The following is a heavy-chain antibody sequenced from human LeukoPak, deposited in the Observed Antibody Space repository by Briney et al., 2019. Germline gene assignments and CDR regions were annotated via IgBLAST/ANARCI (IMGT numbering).Heavy chain of an antibody. Sequence: PGGSLRLSCAASGFIFSNSDMSWVRRAPGKGLEWVSSISGSHTGTYYADSVKGRFTVSRDNSKNTLYVQMNSLRVEDTAVYFCVKRVGGSIRFFEIWGQGSLVTVSS. CDR1: GFIFSNSD. CDR3: VKRVGGSIRFFEI. CDR2: ISGSHTGT. J-gene: IGHJ4*02. D-gene: IGHD6-25*01. V-gene: IGHV3-23*01.